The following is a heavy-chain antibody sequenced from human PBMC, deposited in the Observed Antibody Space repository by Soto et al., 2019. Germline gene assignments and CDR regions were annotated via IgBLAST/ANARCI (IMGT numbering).Heavy chain of an antibody. CDR3: ARGVDYYDSSGYYYIPYY. D-gene: IGHD3-22*01. Sequence: ASVKVSCKASGGTFSSYAISWVRQAPGQGLEWMGGIIPIFGTANYAQKFQGRVTITGDESTSTAYMELSSLRSEDTAVYYCARGVDYYDSSGYYYIPYYWGQGTLVTVSS. CDR1: GGTFSSYA. V-gene: IGHV1-69*13. J-gene: IGHJ4*02. CDR2: IIPIFGTA.